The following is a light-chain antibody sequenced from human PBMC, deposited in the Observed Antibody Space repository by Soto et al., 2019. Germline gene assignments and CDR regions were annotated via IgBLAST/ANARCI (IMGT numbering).Light chain of an antibody. CDR2: GAT. CDR1: QDIRTE. CDR3: LQDYNYPRT. J-gene: IGKJ1*01. V-gene: IGKV1-6*01. Sequence: ALQMTQSPSSLSTSVGDRVTITCRASQDIRTELGWYQQKPGKAPKLLIYGATTLQSGVPSRFSGSGSGTDFTLTISGLQPEDFATYYCLQDYNYPRTFAQWTTV.